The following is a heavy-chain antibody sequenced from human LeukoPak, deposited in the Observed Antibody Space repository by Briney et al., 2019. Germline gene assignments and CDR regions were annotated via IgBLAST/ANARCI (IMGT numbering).Heavy chain of an antibody. J-gene: IGHJ4*02. CDR3: ASHTIFGVVIIDY. Sequence: PSETLSLTCTVSGGSISSSSYYWGWIRQPPGKGLEWIGSIYYSGSTYYNPSLKSRVTISVDTSKNQFSLKLSSVTAADTAVYYCASHTIFGVVIIDYWGQGTLVTVFS. V-gene: IGHV4-39*01. D-gene: IGHD3-3*01. CDR1: GGSISSSSYY. CDR2: IYYSGST.